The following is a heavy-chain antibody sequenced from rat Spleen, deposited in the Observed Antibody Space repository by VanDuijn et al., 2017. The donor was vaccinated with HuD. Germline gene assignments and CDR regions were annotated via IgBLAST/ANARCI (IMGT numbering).Heavy chain of an antibody. CDR2: ISTGGSYT. Sequence: EMQLVESGGGLVQPGRSLKLSCAASGLTFSDHDMAWVRQAPTKGLEWVASISTGGSYTFYRDSVKVRFTISRDNAKSTLYLQMNCLRSEDTATYHCTRVNYSSYMDFDYWGQGVLVTVSS. D-gene: IGHD1-2*01. CDR1: GLTFSDHD. J-gene: IGHJ2*01. CDR3: TRVNYSSYMDFDY. V-gene: IGHV5-25*01.